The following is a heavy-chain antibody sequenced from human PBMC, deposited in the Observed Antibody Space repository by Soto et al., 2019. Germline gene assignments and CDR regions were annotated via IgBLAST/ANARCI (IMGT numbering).Heavy chain of an antibody. Sequence: GGSLRLSCAASGFTFSSYAMSWVRQAPGKGLEWVSAISGSGGSTYYADSVKGRFTISRDNSKNTLYLQMNSLRAEDTAVYYCAKDKVGYCSSTSCYPDWVLIYWGQGTLVTVSS. CDR1: GFTFSSYA. CDR3: AKDKVGYCSSTSCYPDWVLIY. D-gene: IGHD2-2*01. CDR2: ISGSGGST. V-gene: IGHV3-23*01. J-gene: IGHJ4*02.